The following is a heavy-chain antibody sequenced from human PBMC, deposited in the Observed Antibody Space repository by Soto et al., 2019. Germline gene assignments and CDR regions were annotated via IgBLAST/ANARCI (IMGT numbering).Heavy chain of an antibody. J-gene: IGHJ4*02. Sequence: PSETLSLTCTVSGGSISSAGYYWRWIRQHPGKGLEWIGYIYYSGNTFYNPSLKSRVMISLDTSKNQFSLTFRSVTAADTAVYYCARGAPASSGVDYWGQGTLVTVSS. CDR3: ARGAPASSGVDY. CDR1: GGSISSAGYY. V-gene: IGHV4-31*03. D-gene: IGHD3-22*01. CDR2: IYYSGNT.